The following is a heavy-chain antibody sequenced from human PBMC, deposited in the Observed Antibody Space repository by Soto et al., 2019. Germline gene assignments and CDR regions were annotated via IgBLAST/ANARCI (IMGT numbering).Heavy chain of an antibody. CDR3: AKGGPFSIAAARTQ. V-gene: IGHV3-23*01. CDR1: GFTFSSKT. CDR2: ISGSGGST. J-gene: IGHJ4*02. Sequence: LSCAGSGFTFSSKTISWGRQAPWKGLEWVSAISGSGGSTYYADSVKGRFTISRDNSKNTLYLQMNSLIVEDTAVYYCAKGGPFSIAAARTQWGQGTLVTVSS. D-gene: IGHD6-13*01.